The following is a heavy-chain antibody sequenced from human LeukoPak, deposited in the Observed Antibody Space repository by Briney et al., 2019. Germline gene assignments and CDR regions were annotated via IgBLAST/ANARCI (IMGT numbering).Heavy chain of an antibody. CDR1: GGSISSSSYY. CDR3: AREVHGSGSYYDY. CDR2: IYYSGST. Sequence: PSETLSLTCTVSGGSISSSSYYWGWIRQPPGKGLEWIGSIYYSGSTYYNPSLKSRVTISVDTSKNQFSLKLSSVTAADTAVYYCAREVHGSGSYYDYWGQGTLVTVSS. V-gene: IGHV4-39*07. D-gene: IGHD3-10*01. J-gene: IGHJ4*02.